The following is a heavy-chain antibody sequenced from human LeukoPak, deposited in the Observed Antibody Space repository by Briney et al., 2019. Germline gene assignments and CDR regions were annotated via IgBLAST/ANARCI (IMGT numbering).Heavy chain of an antibody. CDR3: AKVLHGDQYVFDY. CDR1: GVTLSNYA. J-gene: IGHJ4*02. D-gene: IGHD4-17*01. Sequence: GGSLRLSCVASGVTLSNYAMSWARQAPGKGLEWVSGISSSGSGGNTYYADSVKGRFTISRDSSRNTLFLHMNTLRAEDTAIYYCAKVLHGDQYVFDYWGQGTLVAVSS. V-gene: IGHV3-23*01. CDR2: ISSSGSGGNT.